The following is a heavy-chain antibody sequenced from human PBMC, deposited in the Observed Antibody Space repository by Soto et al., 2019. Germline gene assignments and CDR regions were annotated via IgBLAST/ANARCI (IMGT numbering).Heavy chain of an antibody. Sequence: SETLSLTCTVSGGSIGSGDYYWSWIRQPPGKGLEWIGYIFYSGSTFYKPSLKSRVTMSVDTSKNQFSLKLNSVTAADTAVYFCAREGYDSGVYEHGRKYFDQWGQGTLVTVSS. J-gene: IGHJ4*02. D-gene: IGHD3-22*01. CDR3: AREGYDSGVYEHGRKYFDQ. CDR1: GGSIGSGDYY. CDR2: IFYSGST. V-gene: IGHV4-30-4*01.